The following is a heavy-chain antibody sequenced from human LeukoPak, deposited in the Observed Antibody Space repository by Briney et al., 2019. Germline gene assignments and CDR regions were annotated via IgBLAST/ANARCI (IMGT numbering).Heavy chain of an antibody. CDR1: GFTFSSYW. Sequence: GGSLRLSCAASGFTFSSYWMSWVRQAPGKGLEWVANIKQDGSEKYYVDSVKGRFTISRDNAKNSLYLQMNSLRAEDTAVYYCATSMGSIAYDLWSGYYTNSYYYYYGMDVWGQGTTVTVSS. J-gene: IGHJ6*02. D-gene: IGHD3-3*01. V-gene: IGHV3-7*01. CDR2: IKQDGSEK. CDR3: ATSMGSIAYDLWSGYYTNSYYYYYGMDV.